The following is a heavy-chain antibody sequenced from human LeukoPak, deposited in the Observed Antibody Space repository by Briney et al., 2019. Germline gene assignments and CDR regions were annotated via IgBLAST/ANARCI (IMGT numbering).Heavy chain of an antibody. V-gene: IGHV4-59*01. D-gene: IGHD3-10*01. CDR1: GGSISSYY. CDR2: IYYSGST. Sequence: SETLSLTCTVSGGSISSYYWSWIRQPPGKGLEWIGYIYYSGSTNYNPSLKSRVTISVDTSKNQFSLKLSSVTAADTAVYFCARAKTPGTPYLDYWGQGTLVTVSS. J-gene: IGHJ4*02. CDR3: ARAKTPGTPYLDY.